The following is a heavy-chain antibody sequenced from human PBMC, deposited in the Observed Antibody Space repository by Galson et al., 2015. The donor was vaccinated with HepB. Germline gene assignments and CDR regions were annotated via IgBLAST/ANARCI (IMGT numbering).Heavy chain of an antibody. CDR2: ISAINSHT. CDR3: AKEKGYSYDH. CDR1: GFSLSDYY. V-gene: IGHV3-11*06. D-gene: IGHD5-18*01. Sequence: SLRLSCAASGFSLSDYYMSWIRQVPGKGLEWVAYISAINSHTKYADSVKGRFTISKDDGKNSLYLQMNSLRVEDTAIYYCAKEKGYSYDHWGQGTLVTVSS. J-gene: IGHJ4*02.